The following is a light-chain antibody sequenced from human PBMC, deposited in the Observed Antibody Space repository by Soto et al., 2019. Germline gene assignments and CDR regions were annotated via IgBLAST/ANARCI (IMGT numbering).Light chain of an antibody. J-gene: IGKJ4*01. V-gene: IGKV3-20*01. CDR2: GAS. CDR1: QSVSSSY. Sequence: EIVLTQSPGTLSLSPGKRATLSCRASQSVSSSYLAWYQQKPGQAPRLLIYGASSRATGIPDRFSGSGSGTDFTLTISRLEPEDFAVYYCQQYDRSPLTFGGGTKVEIK. CDR3: QQYDRSPLT.